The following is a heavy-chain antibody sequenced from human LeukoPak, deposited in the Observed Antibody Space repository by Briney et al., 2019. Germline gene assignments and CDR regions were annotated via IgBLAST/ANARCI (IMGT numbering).Heavy chain of an antibody. J-gene: IGHJ3*01. D-gene: IGHD3-22*01. CDR3: AVAGVRHYDSSGLSSFDF. CDR2: LFYSGST. CDR1: RGSVSSRNYS. Sequence: SENLPLTCTVPRGSVSSRNYSSGWLRPPPGKGLEWIGPLFYSGSTHYYPSLKSRVSISVDTSKNQFFRKLNSVTAADAAVYYCAVAGVRHYDSSGLSSFDFWGQATMVTVSS. V-gene: IGHV4-39*01.